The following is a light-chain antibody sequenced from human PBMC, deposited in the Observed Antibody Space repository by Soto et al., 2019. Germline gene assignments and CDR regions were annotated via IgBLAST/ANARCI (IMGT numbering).Light chain of an antibody. V-gene: IGKV3-20*01. CDR2: GAS. CDR1: QSISSNY. Sequence: EMVLTQSPGTLSLSPGERATLACRTSQSISSNYLAWYNQKHGQAPRLLIYGASSRATAIPGRFSVSVSGTDFILTISSLEPEDFAVYYCQQYASTPSGTFGRGTKVEIK. J-gene: IGKJ1*01. CDR3: QQYASTPSGT.